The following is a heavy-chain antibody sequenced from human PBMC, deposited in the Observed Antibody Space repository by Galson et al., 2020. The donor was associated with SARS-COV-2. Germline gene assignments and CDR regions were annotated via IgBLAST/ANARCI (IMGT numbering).Heavy chain of an antibody. CDR1: GGTISSSSYY. CDR2: IYYSGRN. CDR3: AIYGISSGSYYNVETGFDY. J-gene: IGHJ4*02. D-gene: IGHD3-10*01. V-gene: IGHV4-39*06. Sequence: SETLSLTCTASGGTISSSSYYWGWLRQPTGKGLEWIGSIYYSGRNYYNPSLKSRVTISVDTSKNQFPRKLSSVTAADTAVYYFAIYGISSGSYYNVETGFDYWGQGTLVTGSS.